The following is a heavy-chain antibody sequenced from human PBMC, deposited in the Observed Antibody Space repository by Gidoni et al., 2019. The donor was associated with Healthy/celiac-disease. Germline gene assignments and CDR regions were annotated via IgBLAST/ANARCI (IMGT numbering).Heavy chain of an antibody. Sequence: QAQLVHSGAEVKKPGASVKVSCNASGYTFTSYGISWVRQAPRQGLEWMGWISAYNGNTNYTQKLKCRVTMTTDASTSTAYMELRSLRSDDTAVYYGAGEVWLTIGGVVYSYDFDYWGQGTLVTVSS. D-gene: IGHD3-3*01. CDR2: ISAYNGNT. V-gene: IGHV1-18*01. J-gene: IGHJ4*02. CDR1: GYTFTSYG. CDR3: AGEVWLTIGGVVYSYDFDY.